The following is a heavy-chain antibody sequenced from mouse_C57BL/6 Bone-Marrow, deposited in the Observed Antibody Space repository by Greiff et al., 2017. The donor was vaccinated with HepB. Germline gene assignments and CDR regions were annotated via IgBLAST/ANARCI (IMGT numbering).Heavy chain of an antibody. D-gene: IGHD2-4*01. V-gene: IGHV8-8*01. Sequence: QVQLKESGPGILQPSQTLSLTCSFSGFSLSTFGMGVGWIRQPSGKGLEWLAHIWWDDDKYYNPALKSRLTISKDTSKNQVFLKIANVDTADTATYYCARMGLHYDYDCAMDYWGQGTSVTVSS. J-gene: IGHJ4*01. CDR2: IWWDDDK. CDR1: GFSLSTFGMG. CDR3: ARMGLHYDYDCAMDY.